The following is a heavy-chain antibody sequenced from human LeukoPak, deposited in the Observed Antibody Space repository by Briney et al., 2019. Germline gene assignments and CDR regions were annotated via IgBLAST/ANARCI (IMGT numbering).Heavy chain of an antibody. J-gene: IGHJ4*02. CDR1: GGSFSGYY. V-gene: IGHV4-34*01. CDR2: INRSGST. Sequence: SETLSLTCAVYGGSFSGYYWSWIRQPPGKGLEWIGEINRSGSTNYNPSLKSRVTISVDTSKNQFSLKLSSVTAADTAVYYCARQIRGPQQLPDYWGQGTLVTVSS. CDR3: ARQIRGPQQLPDY. D-gene: IGHD6-13*01.